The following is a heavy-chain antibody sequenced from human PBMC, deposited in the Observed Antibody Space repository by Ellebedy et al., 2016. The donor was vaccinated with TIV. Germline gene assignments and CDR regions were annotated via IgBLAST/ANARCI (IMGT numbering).Heavy chain of an antibody. V-gene: IGHV3-23*01. J-gene: IGHJ6*02. CDR2: ISGTDGSI. D-gene: IGHD1-1*01. CDR3: AKRRATTGSGMDV. CDR1: GFTFSRSD. Sequence: GESLKISXAASGFTFSRSDMRWVRQAPGKGLEWVSAISGTDGSIKYADSVKGRFTISRDDSQNTLYLQMNSLRAEDTAVYYCAKRRATTGSGMDVWGQGTAVTVSS.